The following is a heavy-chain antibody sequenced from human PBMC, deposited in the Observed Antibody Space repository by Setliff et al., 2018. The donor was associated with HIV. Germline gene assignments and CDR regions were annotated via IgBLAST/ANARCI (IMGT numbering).Heavy chain of an antibody. CDR2: IWYDGSNK. CDR1: GFIFSNYG. Sequence: GGSLRLSCAAPGFIFSNYGMHWVRQAPGKGLEWVAVIWYDGSNKYYADSVKGRFTISRDNSKNTLYLQMNSLRAEDTAVYYCAKPLYDRSGYYLNWYFDLWGRGTLVTVSS. D-gene: IGHD3-22*01. CDR3: AKPLYDRSGYYLNWYFDL. J-gene: IGHJ2*01. V-gene: IGHV3-33*06.